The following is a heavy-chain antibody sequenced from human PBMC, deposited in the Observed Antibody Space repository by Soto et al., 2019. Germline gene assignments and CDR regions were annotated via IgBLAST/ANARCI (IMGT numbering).Heavy chain of an antibody. J-gene: IGHJ4*02. CDR3: AAGGGYSYVVDY. D-gene: IGHD5-18*01. CDR2: INPSGGST. Sequence: QVQLVQSGAEVTKPGASVTVSCKASGYTFTNYYMHWVRQAPGQGLAWMGIINPSGGSTSYAQKFQGRVNLTRDTATGTGYLELSSLRSEDTAVYYCAAGGGYSYVVDYWGQGTLVTVSS. V-gene: IGHV1-46*01. CDR1: GYTFTNYY.